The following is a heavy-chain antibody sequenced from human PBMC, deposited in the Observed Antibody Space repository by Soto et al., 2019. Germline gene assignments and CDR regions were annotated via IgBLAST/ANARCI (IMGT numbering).Heavy chain of an antibody. V-gene: IGHV3-33*01. Sequence: PGGSLRLSCVTSGFTFSDYAMHWLRQSPGKGLEWVAVIWYDGSNKYYADSVKGRFTVSRDNSKNTLYLQMNGLRAEDTAVFYCARDPSHGSGSYLDSWGQGTLVTVSS. CDR1: GFTFSDYA. CDR3: ARDPSHGSGSYLDS. J-gene: IGHJ4*02. CDR2: IWYDGSNK. D-gene: IGHD3-10*01.